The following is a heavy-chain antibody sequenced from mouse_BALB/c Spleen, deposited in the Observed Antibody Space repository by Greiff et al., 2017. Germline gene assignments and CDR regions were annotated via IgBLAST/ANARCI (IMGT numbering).Heavy chain of an antibody. CDR1: GYSFTGYY. CDR2: INPYNGAT. V-gene: IGHV1-26*01. CDR3: ARGGNGYDRADWYFDV. J-gene: IGHJ1*01. D-gene: IGHD2-2*01. Sequence: EVQLQQSGPELVKPGASVKISCKASGYSFTGYYMHWVKQSHVKSLEWIGRINPYNGATSYNQNFKDKASLTVDKSSSTAYMELHSLTSEDSAVYYCARGGNGYDRADWYFDVWGAGTTVTVSS.